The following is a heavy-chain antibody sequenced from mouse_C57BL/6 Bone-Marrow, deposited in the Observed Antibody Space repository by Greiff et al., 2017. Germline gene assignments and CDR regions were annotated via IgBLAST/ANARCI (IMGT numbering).Heavy chain of an antibody. CDR3: TTGGLYYFDY. CDR2: IDPGSGYT. D-gene: IGHD6-1*01. CDR1: GFNFKDDY. Sequence: VQLQQSGAELVRPGASVKLSCTASGFNFKDDYMPWVKQRPEQGLEWIGWIDPGSGYTDYASKFQGKATITADTSSNTAYLQLSSLTSEDTAVYYCTTGGLYYFDYWGQGTTLTVSS. V-gene: IGHV14-4*01. J-gene: IGHJ2*01.